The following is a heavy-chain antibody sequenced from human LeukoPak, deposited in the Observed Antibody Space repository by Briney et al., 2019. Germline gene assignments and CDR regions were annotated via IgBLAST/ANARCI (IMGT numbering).Heavy chain of an antibody. D-gene: IGHD6-6*01. CDR2: ISGSGDNT. CDR1: GXTXXSYG. V-gene: IGHV3-23*01. J-gene: IGHJ4*02. CDR3: AKWKYSNSGIDDY. Sequence: LRLSCAXSGXTXXSYGMRWGGQVPGEGGEWGSVISGSGDNTYYADSVKGRFTISRDNSKNMLYQQMNSLRAEDTAVYYCAKWKYSNSGIDDYWGQGTLVTVSS.